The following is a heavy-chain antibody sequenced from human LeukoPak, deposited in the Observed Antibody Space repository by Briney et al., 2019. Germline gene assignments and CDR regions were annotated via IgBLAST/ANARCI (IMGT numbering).Heavy chain of an antibody. CDR3: ARGWLEQLFDS. V-gene: IGHV4-59*01. D-gene: IGHD5-24*01. CDR1: GGSFRSYY. CDR2: IYWIGRT. Sequence: SESLSLTCTVSGGSFRSYYRSWIRQPPGKGLEWIGYIYWIGRTHYNPPLKSRVTISVDTSKNEFSLNLNSVTAADTAVYYCARGWLEQLFDSWGQGTLVTVSS. J-gene: IGHJ4*02.